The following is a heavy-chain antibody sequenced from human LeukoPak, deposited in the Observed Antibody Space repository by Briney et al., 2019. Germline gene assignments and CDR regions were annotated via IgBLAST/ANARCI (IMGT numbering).Heavy chain of an antibody. CDR3: ASTRSHYYYYGMDV. CDR2: ISYDGSNK. J-gene: IGHJ6*04. V-gene: IGHV3-30*04. CDR1: GFTFSSYA. Sequence: PGGSMRLSCAASGFTFSSYAMHWVRQAPGKGLEWVAVISYDGSNKYYADSVKGRFTISRDNSKNTLYLQMNNLRAEDTAVYYCASTRSHYYYYGMDVWGKGTTVTVSS.